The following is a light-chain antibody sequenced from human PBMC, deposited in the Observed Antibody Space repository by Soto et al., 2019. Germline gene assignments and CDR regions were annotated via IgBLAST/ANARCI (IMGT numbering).Light chain of an antibody. CDR1: QSVLYSSNNKNY. CDR3: QQYYSAPPT. CDR2: WAS. V-gene: IGKV4-1*01. Sequence: DIVMTQSPDSLAVSLGERATINCKSSQSVLYSSNNKNYLAWYQQKPGQSPKLLIYWASTRESGVPDRFSGSGCGTDFTLTISSLQAEDVAVYYCQQYYSAPPTLGGGTKVEIK. J-gene: IGKJ4*01.